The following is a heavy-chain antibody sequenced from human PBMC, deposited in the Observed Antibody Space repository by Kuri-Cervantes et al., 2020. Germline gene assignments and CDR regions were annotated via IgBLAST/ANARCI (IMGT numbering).Heavy chain of an antibody. Sequence: GGSLRLSCAASGFTFSDYGMHWVRQAPGKGLEWVAVISYDGSNKYYADSVKGRFTISRDNSKNTLYLQMNSLRAEDTAVYYCASSSGYYDYWGQGTLVTVSS. V-gene: IGHV3-30*03. D-gene: IGHD3-22*01. CDR1: GFTFSDYG. CDR2: ISYDGSNK. CDR3: ASSSGYYDY. J-gene: IGHJ4*02.